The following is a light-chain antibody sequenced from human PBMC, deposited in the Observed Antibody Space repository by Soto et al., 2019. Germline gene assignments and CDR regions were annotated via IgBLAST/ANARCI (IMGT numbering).Light chain of an antibody. CDR2: EVS. CDR3: CSYAGYSNLV. CDR1: SSDVGGYKY. V-gene: IGLV2-8*01. J-gene: IGLJ2*01. Sequence: QSALTQPPSASGSPGQSVTISCTGTSSDVGGYKYVSWYQHHPGKAPKLMIYEVSKRPSGVPDRFSGSKSGNTASLTVSGLQAEDEADYYCCSYAGYSNLVFGGGTKLTVL.